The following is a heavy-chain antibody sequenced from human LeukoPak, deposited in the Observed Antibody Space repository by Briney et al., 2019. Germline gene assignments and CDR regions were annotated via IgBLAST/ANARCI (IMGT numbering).Heavy chain of an antibody. V-gene: IGHV1-69*01. Sequence: ASVKVSCKASGGTFSSYAISWVRQAPGQGLEWMGGIIPIFGTANYAQKFQGRVTITADESTSTAYMELSSLRSEDTAVYYCARSRYCGGDCYLGNAFDIWGQGTMVTVSS. J-gene: IGHJ3*02. CDR2: IIPIFGTA. CDR1: GGTFSSYA. D-gene: IGHD2-21*02. CDR3: ARSRYCGGDCYLGNAFDI.